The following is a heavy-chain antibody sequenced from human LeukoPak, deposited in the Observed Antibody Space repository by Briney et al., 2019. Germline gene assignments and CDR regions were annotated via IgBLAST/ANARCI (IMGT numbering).Heavy chain of an antibody. CDR2: IYHSGST. CDR3: ARGDYDILTGFDY. J-gene: IGHJ4*02. V-gene: IGHV4-38-2*01. D-gene: IGHD3-9*01. CDR1: GYSHSSGYY. Sequence: PSETLSLTRAVSGYSHSSGYYWGWVRPPPGKGLAWIGSIYHSGSTYHNPSLKSRGPISVDTGNNHLSLKPSTVTAADTAVYYCARGDYDILTGFDYWGQGTLVTVSS.